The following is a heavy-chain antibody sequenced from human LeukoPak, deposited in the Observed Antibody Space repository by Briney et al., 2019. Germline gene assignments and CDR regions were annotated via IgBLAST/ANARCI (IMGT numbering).Heavy chain of an antibody. CDR3: ARDYYDSSGYSLGFDY. Sequence: ASVKVSCKASGYTFTGYYMHWVRQAPGQGLEWMGWINPNSGGTNYAQKFQGRVTMTRDTSISTAYMELRRLRSDDTAVYYCARDYYDSSGYSLGFDYWGQGTLVTVSS. CDR1: GYTFTGYY. D-gene: IGHD3-22*01. J-gene: IGHJ4*02. CDR2: INPNSGGT. V-gene: IGHV1-2*02.